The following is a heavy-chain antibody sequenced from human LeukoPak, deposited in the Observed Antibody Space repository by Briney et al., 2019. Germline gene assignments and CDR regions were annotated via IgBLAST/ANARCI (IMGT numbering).Heavy chain of an antibody. J-gene: IGHJ4*02. CDR2: INPNSGGT. CDR1: GYTFTGYY. Sequence: ASVKVSCKASGYTFTGYYVHWVRQAPGQGLEWMGWINPNSGGTNYAQKFQGRVTMTRDTSISTAYMELSRLRSDDTAVYYCARDSDTAMVTGPDYWGQGTLATVSS. CDR3: ARDSDTAMVTGPDY. V-gene: IGHV1-2*02. D-gene: IGHD5-18*01.